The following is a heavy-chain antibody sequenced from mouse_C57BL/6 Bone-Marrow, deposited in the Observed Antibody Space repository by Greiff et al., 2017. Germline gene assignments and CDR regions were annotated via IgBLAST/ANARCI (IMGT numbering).Heavy chain of an antibody. D-gene: IGHD3-3*01. CDR3: ARGGLELSAWFAY. J-gene: IGHJ3*01. CDR2: IYPGDGDT. CDR1: GYAFSSYW. V-gene: IGHV1-80*01. Sequence: VQLQQSGAELVKPGASVKISCKASGYAFSSYWMNWVKQRPGKGLEWIGQIYPGDGDTNYNGKFKGKATLTADKSSSTAYMQLSSLTSEDSAVYFCARGGLELSAWFAYWGQGTLVTVSA.